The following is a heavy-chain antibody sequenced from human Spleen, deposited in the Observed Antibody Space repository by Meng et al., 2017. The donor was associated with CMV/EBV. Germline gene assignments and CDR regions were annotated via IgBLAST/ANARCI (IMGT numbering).Heavy chain of an antibody. CDR3: ARRKWGSNLFDY. CDR1: GYIFTSYW. D-gene: IGHD4/OR15-4a*01. CDR2: ISPSDSDT. Sequence: GGSLRLSCKASGYIFTSYWIGWVRQMPGKGLECMGIISPSDSDTRYSPSFQGQVTISAARSITTAYLQWSSLKASDTGIYYCARRKWGSNLFDYWGQGTLVTVSS. V-gene: IGHV5-51*01. J-gene: IGHJ4*02.